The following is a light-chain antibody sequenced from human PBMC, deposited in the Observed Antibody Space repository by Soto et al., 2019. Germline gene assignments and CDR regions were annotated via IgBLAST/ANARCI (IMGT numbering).Light chain of an antibody. CDR1: QSVSSNY. J-gene: IGKJ4*01. V-gene: IGKV3-20*01. CDR3: YQFGRAPLT. Sequence: EIVLTQSPGILSLSPGERATLSCRASQSVSSNYLVWFQQKPGQAPRLVIYDASTRATGIPDRFSGSGSGTDFILTISGLEPEDFAVYYCYQFGRAPLTFGGGTKVEIK. CDR2: DAS.